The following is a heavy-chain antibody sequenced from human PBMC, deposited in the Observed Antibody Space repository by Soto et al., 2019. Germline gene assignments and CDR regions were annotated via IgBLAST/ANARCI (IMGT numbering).Heavy chain of an antibody. Sequence: GGSLRLSCAASGFTFSSYAMSWVRQAPGKGLEWVSAISGSGGSTYYADPVKGRFTISRDNSKNTLYLQMNSLRAEDTAVYYCAKSPMIAVAGTFFDYWGQGTLVTVSS. V-gene: IGHV3-23*01. CDR1: GFTFSSYA. J-gene: IGHJ4*02. D-gene: IGHD6-19*01. CDR2: ISGSGGST. CDR3: AKSPMIAVAGTFFDY.